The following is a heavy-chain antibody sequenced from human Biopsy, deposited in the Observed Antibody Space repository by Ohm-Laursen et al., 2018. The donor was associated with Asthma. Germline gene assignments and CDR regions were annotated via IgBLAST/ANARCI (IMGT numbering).Heavy chain of an antibody. CDR3: ARGGGAMDV. D-gene: IGHD2-15*01. CDR1: GFTFGTYD. Sequence: GSLRLSCAASGFTFGTYDMTWVRQAAGKGLEWVANIKLDGGVTKYVDSVRGRFTISRDNAKNSLYLRMNSLRAEDTALYYCARGGGAMDVWGQGTTVTVSS. CDR2: IKLDGGVT. J-gene: IGHJ6*02. V-gene: IGHV3-7*05.